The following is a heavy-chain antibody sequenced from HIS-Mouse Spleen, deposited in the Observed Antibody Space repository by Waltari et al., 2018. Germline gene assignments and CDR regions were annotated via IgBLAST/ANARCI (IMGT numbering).Heavy chain of an antibody. J-gene: IGHJ2*01. Sequence: QLQLQESGPGLVKPSETLSLTCTVSGGSTSSSSYYWGWIRQPPGRGVEGIGRIYYSGRTYYNPDLKSRVTTSVDTSKNQFSLKLSSVTAAATAVYYCAREIPYSSSWYDWYFDLWGRGTLVTVSS. CDR1: GGSTSSSSYY. D-gene: IGHD6-13*01. CDR2: IYYSGRT. CDR3: AREIPYSSSWYDWYFDL. V-gene: IGHV4-39*07.